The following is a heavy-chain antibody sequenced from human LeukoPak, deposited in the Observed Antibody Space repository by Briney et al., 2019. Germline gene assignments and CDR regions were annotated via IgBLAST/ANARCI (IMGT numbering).Heavy chain of an antibody. CDR1: GFTFSSYG. Sequence: GGSLRLSCAASGFTFSSYGMNWVRQAPGKGLEWVSSISSSSSCIYYADSVKGRFTISRDNAKNSLYLQMNSLRAEDTAVYYCARERGGHNLYYFDYWGQGTLVTVSS. J-gene: IGHJ4*02. CDR2: ISSSSSCI. CDR3: ARERGGHNLYYFDY. D-gene: IGHD5-24*01. V-gene: IGHV3-21*01.